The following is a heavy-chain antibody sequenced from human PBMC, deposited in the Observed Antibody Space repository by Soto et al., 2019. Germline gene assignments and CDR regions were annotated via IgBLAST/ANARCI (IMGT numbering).Heavy chain of an antibody. CDR3: ARNKITMIVVAPYGMDV. CDR2: INHSGST. D-gene: IGHD3-22*01. Sequence: SETLSLTCAVYGGSFSGYYWSWIRQPPGKGLEWIGEINHSGSTNYNPSLKSRVTISVDTSKNQFSLKLSSVTAADTVVYYFARNKITMIVVAPYGMDVWGQGTTVTVSS. CDR1: GGSFSGYY. J-gene: IGHJ6*02. V-gene: IGHV4-34*01.